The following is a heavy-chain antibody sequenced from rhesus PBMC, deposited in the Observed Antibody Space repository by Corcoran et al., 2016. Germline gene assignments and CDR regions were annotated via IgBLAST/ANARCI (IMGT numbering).Heavy chain of an antibody. J-gene: IGHJ6*01. Sequence: QVQLQESGPGLVKPSETLSFTCTVSGGSISDCSYWNLIRQPPGQVLEWMGRIYGSGGSTNYNPSLKSRVTISRDTSKNQFSLKLSSVTAADTAVYYCARERGEYLDWYGLDSWGQGVVVTVSS. CDR1: GGSISDCSY. CDR2: IYGSGGST. D-gene: IGHD3-3*01. CDR3: ARERGEYLDWYGLDS. V-gene: IGHV4-160*01.